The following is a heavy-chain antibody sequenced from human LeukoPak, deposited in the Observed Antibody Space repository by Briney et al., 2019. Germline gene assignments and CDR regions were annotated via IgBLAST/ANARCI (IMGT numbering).Heavy chain of an antibody. Sequence: ASVKVSCKASGYTFTSYAMHWVRQAPGQRLEWMGWMNPNSGNTGYAQKFQGRVTMTRNTSISTAYMELSSLRSEDTAVYYCARTQYSSSPVDYWGQGTLVTVSS. CDR1: GYTFTSYA. CDR2: MNPNSGNT. D-gene: IGHD6-13*01. CDR3: ARTQYSSSPVDY. V-gene: IGHV1-8*02. J-gene: IGHJ4*02.